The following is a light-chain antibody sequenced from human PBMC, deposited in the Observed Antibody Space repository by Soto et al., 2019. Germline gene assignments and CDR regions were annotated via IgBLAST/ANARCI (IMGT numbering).Light chain of an antibody. V-gene: IGKV3-15*01. CDR2: VAS. CDR3: QQYNNWPRT. Sequence: ETVVTQSPATLSVSPGETATLSCRASESVRTNLACYQQKPGQAPRLLIYVASNRATGIPARFSGSGSGTEFTLTISSLQSEDFAVYYCQQYNNWPRTFGQGTKVDIK. J-gene: IGKJ1*01. CDR1: ESVRTN.